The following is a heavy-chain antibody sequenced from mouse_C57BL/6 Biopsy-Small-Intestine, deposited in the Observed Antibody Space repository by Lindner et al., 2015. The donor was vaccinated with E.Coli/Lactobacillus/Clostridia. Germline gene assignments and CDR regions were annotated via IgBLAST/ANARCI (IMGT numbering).Heavy chain of an antibody. V-gene: IGHV14-4*01. D-gene: IGHD2-5*01. Sequence: LQEVWGRELVRPGASVKLSCTASGFNIKDDYMHWVKQRPEQGLEWIGWIDPENGDTEYASKFQGKATITADTSSNTAYLQLSSLTSEDTAVYYCTRYSNYFAWFAYWGQGDSGHCLC. CDR3: TRYSNYFAWFAY. J-gene: IGHJ3*01. CDR2: IDPENGDT. CDR1: GFNIKDDY.